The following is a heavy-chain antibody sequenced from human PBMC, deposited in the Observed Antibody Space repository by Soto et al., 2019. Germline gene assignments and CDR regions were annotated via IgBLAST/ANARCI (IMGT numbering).Heavy chain of an antibody. CDR1: GFTSSSYG. Sequence: GGSLRLSCAASGFTSSSYGMHWVRQAPGKGLEWVAVIWYDGSNKYYAGSVKGRFTISRDNSKNTLYLQMNSLRAEDTAVYYCARDRGAAAGYYYYGMDVWGQGTTVTVSS. CDR3: ARDRGAAAGYYYYGMDV. V-gene: IGHV3-33*01. CDR2: IWYDGSNK. J-gene: IGHJ6*02. D-gene: IGHD6-25*01.